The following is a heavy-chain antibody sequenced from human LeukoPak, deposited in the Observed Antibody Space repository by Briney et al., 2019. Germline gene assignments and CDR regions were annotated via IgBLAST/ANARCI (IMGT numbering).Heavy chain of an antibody. CDR1: GGSSSSYY. J-gene: IGHJ5*02. CDR3: AKTTHYGSGSSWFDP. CDR2: IYTSGST. D-gene: IGHD3-10*01. Sequence: PSETLSLTCTVSGGSSSSYYWSWIRQPAGKGLEWIGRIYTSGSTNYNPSLKSRVTMSVDTSKNQFSLKLSSVTAADTGVYYCAKTTHYGSGSSWFDPWGQGTLVTVSS. V-gene: IGHV4-4*07.